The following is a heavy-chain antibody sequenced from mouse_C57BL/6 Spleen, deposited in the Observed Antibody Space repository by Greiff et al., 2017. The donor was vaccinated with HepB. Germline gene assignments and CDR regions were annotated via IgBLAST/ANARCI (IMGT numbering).Heavy chain of an antibody. V-gene: IGHV5-12*01. CDR3: ARHGDGYFDV. CDR1: GFTFSDYY. CDR2: ISNGGGST. Sequence: EVKLVESGGGLVQPGGSLKLSCAASGFTFSDYYMYWVRQTPEKRLEWVAYISNGGGSTYYPDTVKGRFTISRDNAKNTLYLQMSRLKSDDTAMYHCARHGDGYFDVWGTGTTVTVSS. J-gene: IGHJ1*03.